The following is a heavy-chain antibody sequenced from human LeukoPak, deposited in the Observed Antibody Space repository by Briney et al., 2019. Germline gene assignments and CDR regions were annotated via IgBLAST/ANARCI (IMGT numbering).Heavy chain of an antibody. CDR1: GGTFTSYA. CDR3: AIRWIVATRGLDY. V-gene: IGHV1-69*05. D-gene: IGHD5-12*01. CDR2: IIPIFGTA. J-gene: IGHJ4*02. Sequence: SVKVSCKASGGTFTSYAISWVRQAPGQGLEWMGGIIPIFGTANYEQKFQGRVTITTDESTSTAYMELSSLRAEDTALYYCAIRWIVATRGLDYWGQGALVTV.